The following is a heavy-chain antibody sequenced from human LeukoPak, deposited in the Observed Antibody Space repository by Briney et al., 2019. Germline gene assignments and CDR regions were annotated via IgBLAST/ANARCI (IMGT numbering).Heavy chain of an antibody. CDR1: GFTFDDYA. J-gene: IGHJ3*02. CDR3: AKVIVSDDAFDI. CDR2: ISWNSGSI. V-gene: IGHV3-9*01. Sequence: PGRSLRLSCAASGFTFDDYAMHWVRQAPGKGLEWVSGISWNSGSIGCADSVKGRFTISRDNAKNSLYLQMNSLRAEDTALYYCAKVIVSDDAFDIWGQGTMVTVSS. D-gene: IGHD2-2*01.